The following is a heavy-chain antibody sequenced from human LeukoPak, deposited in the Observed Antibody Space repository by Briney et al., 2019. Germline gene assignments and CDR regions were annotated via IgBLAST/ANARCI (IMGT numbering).Heavy chain of an antibody. D-gene: IGHD5-12*01. CDR3: ARGIVAAIEGGFDY. V-gene: IGHV3-30-3*01. CDR2: ISYDGNNK. J-gene: IGHJ4*02. Sequence: GGSLRLSCAASGFTFSGYAMHWVRQAPGKGLEWVAVISYDGNNKYYADSVEGRFTISRDNSKNTLYLQMNSLRVEDTAVYYCARGIVAAIEGGFDYWGQGTLVTVSS. CDR1: GFTFSGYA.